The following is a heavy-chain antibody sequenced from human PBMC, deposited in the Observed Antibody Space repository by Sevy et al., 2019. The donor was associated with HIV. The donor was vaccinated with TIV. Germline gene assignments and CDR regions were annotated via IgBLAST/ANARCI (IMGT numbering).Heavy chain of an antibody. CDR2: ISYDGSNK. J-gene: IGHJ3*02. Sequence: GGSLRLSCAASGFTFSSYAMHWVRQAPGKGLEWVAVISYDGSNKYYADSVKGRFTISRDNSKNTLYLQMNSLRAEETAVYYCARDRAGLYMGGAFDIWGQGTMVTVSS. D-gene: IGHD3-16*01. CDR3: ARDRAGLYMGGAFDI. CDR1: GFTFSSYA. V-gene: IGHV3-30-3*01.